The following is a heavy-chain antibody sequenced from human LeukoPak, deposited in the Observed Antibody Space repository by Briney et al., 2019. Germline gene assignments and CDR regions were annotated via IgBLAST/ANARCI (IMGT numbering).Heavy chain of an antibody. D-gene: IGHD3-3*01. CDR2: ISGSGGST. CDR1: RFAFHNYA. J-gene: IGHJ4*02. CDR3: AKPQRPSITIFGVVTTDY. Sequence: GGSLRLSCAASRFAFHNYAMTWIRQAPERGLEWVSSISGSGGSTYYADSVKGRFTISRDNSKNTLYLQMNSLRAEDTAVYYCAKPQRPSITIFGVVTTDYWGQGTLVTVSS. V-gene: IGHV3-23*01.